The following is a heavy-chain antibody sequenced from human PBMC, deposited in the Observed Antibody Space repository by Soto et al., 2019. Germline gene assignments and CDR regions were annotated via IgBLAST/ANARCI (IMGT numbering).Heavy chain of an antibody. J-gene: IGHJ4*02. D-gene: IGHD5-12*01. V-gene: IGHV4-39*01. Sequence: PSETLSLTCTVSGGSISSSSYYWGWIRQPPGKGLEWIGSIYYSGSTYYNPSLKSRVTISVDTSKNQFSLKLSSVTAADTAVYYCARKYSGYDDGKHHLYYCGQETLPTVS. CDR1: GGSISSSSYY. CDR2: IYYSGST. CDR3: ARKYSGYDDGKHHLYY.